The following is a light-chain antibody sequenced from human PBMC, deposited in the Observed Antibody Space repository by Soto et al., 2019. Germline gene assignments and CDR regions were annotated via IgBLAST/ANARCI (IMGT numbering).Light chain of an antibody. CDR3: QQYGSSQS. J-gene: IGKJ1*01. V-gene: IGKV3-20*01. Sequence: EIVLTQSPGTLSLSPGERVTLSCRASQSVSSNYLAWYQQKLGQAPRLLIYGASSRATGIPDRFSGSGSGTDFTLTISRLEPEDFAVYYCQQYGSSQSFGQGTKVEIK. CDR1: QSVSSNY. CDR2: GAS.